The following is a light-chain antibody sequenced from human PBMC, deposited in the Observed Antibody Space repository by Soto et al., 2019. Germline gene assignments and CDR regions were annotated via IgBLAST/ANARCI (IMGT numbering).Light chain of an antibody. CDR1: SGHSTYA. V-gene: IGLV4-69*01. CDR3: QTWGTGIVV. J-gene: IGLJ2*01. Sequence: QSVLTQSPSASASLGASVKLTCTLSSGHSTYAIAWLQQQPEKGPRYLMKLNSDGSHSKGDGIPDRFSGSSSGAERYLSISSLHSEDEADYYCQTWGTGIVVFGGGTLLTAL. CDR2: LNSDGSH.